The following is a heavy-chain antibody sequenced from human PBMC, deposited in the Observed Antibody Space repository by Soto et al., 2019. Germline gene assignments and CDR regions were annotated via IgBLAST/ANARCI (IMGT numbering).Heavy chain of an antibody. V-gene: IGHV3-48*01. CDR3: ARGPVVVVAANEAADY. D-gene: IGHD2-15*01. CDR1: GFTFSSYS. CDR2: ISSSSSTI. Sequence: EVQLVESGGGLVQPGGSLRLSCAASGFTFSSYSMNWVRQAPGKGLEWVSYISSSSSTIYYADSVKGRFTISRDNAKNSLYLQMNSLRAEDTAVYCCARGPVVVVAANEAADYWGQGTLVTVSS. J-gene: IGHJ4*02.